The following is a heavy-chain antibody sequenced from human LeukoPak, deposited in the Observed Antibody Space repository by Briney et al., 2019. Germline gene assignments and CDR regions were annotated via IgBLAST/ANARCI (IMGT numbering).Heavy chain of an antibody. CDR3: ATEDSSGYYHYFDY. CDR1: GYTLTELS. Sequence: GASVKVSCKVSGYTLTELSMHWVRRAPGKGLEWMGGFDPEDGETIYAQKFQGRDTMTEDTSTDTAYMELSSLRSEDTAVYYCATEDSSGYYHYFDYWGQGTLVTVSS. V-gene: IGHV1-24*01. CDR2: FDPEDGET. J-gene: IGHJ4*02. D-gene: IGHD3-22*01.